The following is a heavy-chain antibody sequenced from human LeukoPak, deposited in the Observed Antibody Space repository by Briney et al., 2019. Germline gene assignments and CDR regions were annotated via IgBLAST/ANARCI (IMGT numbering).Heavy chain of an antibody. Sequence: SETLSLTCSVSGGSISSYYWSWIRQPPGKGLEWIGYIYHSGSTDYNPSLKSRVTISVDTSKSQFSLKLTSVTAADTAVYYCATLTTVVTAYYFDYWGQGTLVTVSS. J-gene: IGHJ4*02. D-gene: IGHD4-23*01. CDR1: GGSISSYY. CDR3: ATLTTVVTAYYFDY. CDR2: IYHSGST. V-gene: IGHV4-4*09.